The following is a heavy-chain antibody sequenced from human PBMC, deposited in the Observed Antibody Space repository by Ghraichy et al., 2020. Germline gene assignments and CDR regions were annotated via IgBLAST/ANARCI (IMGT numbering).Heavy chain of an antibody. Sequence: SAIGSAGVDTYYADSVHGRFTISSDNSKNTLFLQMNSLRGEDAAVYYCSKRVCARSLGESLDVWGQGPTATV. D-gene: IGHD3-16*01. CDR2: IGSAGVDT. V-gene: IGHV3-23*01. J-gene: IGHJ6*02. CDR3: SKRVCARSLGESLDV.